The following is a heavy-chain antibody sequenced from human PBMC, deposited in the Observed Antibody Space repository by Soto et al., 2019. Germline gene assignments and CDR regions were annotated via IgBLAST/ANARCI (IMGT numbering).Heavy chain of an antibody. CDR2: ISYDGSNK. CDR3: AKASDYGDYVPTRWFDP. D-gene: IGHD4-17*01. V-gene: IGHV3-30*18. CDR1: GFTFSSYG. Sequence: GSLRLSCAASGFTFSSYGMHWVRQAPGKGLEWVAVISYDGSNKYYADSVKGRFTISRDNSKNTLYLQMNSLRAEDTAVYYCAKASDYGDYVPTRWFDPWGQGTLVTVS. J-gene: IGHJ5*02.